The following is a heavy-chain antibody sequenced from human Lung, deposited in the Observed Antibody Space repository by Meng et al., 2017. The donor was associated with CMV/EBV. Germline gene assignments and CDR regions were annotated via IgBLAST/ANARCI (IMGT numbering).Heavy chain of an antibody. CDR3: ARVYCSGGTCYDAFDI. CDR1: GYSFTGYY. J-gene: IGHJ3*02. CDR2: IIPNSGGA. Sequence: ASVXVSXXASGYSFTGYYMHWVRQAPGQGLEWMGWIIPNSGGANYAQKFQGRATMTRDTSISTAYMELSSLRSDDTAIYYCARVYCSGGTCYDAFDIWGQGTMVTV. V-gene: IGHV1-2*02. D-gene: IGHD2-15*01.